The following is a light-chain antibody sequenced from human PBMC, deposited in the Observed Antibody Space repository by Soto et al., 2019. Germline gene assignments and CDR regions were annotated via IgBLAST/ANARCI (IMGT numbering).Light chain of an antibody. CDR2: EVS. CDR3: CSYAGTVAYV. CDR1: SSDVGSYNL. V-gene: IGLV2-23*02. Sequence: QSALTQPASVSGSPGQSITISCTGTSSDVGSYNLISWYQQYPGKAPKLMIYEVSKRPSGVSNRFSGSKSGNTASLTISGLQAEDEADYYCCSYAGTVAYVFGTGTKVTVL. J-gene: IGLJ1*01.